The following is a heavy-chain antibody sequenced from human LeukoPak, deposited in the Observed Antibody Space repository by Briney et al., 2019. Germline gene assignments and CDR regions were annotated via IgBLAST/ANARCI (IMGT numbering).Heavy chain of an antibody. CDR2: INPNSGGT. CDR3: ARCIAVAGSEVWCDP. V-gene: IGHV1-2*02. CDR1: GYTFTGYY. J-gene: IGHJ5*02. Sequence: ASVKVSCKASGYTFTGYYMHWVRQAPGQGLEWMGWINPNSGGTNYEQKFQGRVTMTRDTSISTAYMELSRLTSDDTAVYYCARCIAVAGSEVWCDPWGQGTLVTVSS. D-gene: IGHD6-19*01.